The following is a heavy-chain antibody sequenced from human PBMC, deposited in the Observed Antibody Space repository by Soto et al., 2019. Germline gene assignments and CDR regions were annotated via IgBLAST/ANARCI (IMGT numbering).Heavy chain of an antibody. CDR1: ALTFSSYA. CDR3: ARGINAAVKPGMWDYYYGMDV. V-gene: IGHV1-69*13. Sequence: SVKVSCKASALTFSSYATSWVRQAPGQGLEWMGGIIPIFGTANYAQKFQGRVTITADESTSTAYMELSSLRSEDTAVYYCARGINAAVKPGMWDYYYGMDVWGQGTTVTVSS. D-gene: IGHD7-27*01. CDR2: IIPIFGTA. J-gene: IGHJ6*02.